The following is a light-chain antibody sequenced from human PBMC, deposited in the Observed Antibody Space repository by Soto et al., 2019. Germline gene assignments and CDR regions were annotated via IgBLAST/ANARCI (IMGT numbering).Light chain of an antibody. CDR3: LQHNSYPYT. Sequence: DIQMTQSPSSLSASVGDRVTITCRASQGIGNDLLWYQQRPGKAPKRLIYAASSLQSGVPSRFSGSGSGTEFTLTISSLQPEDFATYYCLQHNSYPYTFGQGTELDIK. V-gene: IGKV1-17*01. CDR2: AAS. J-gene: IGKJ2*01. CDR1: QGIGND.